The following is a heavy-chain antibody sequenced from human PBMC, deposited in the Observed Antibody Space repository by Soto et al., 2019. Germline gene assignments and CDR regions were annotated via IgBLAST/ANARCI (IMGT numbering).Heavy chain of an antibody. CDR1: GGSLSSGDYY. CDR3: SRGPPGLRYFDY. CDR2: IYYSGST. Sequence: QVQLQESGPGLVKPSQTLSLTCTVSGGSLSSGDYYWNLIRQPPGKGLEWIGYIYYSGSTYYHPSFKSRLTISVDTSKNQFSLKLSSVTAADMAVYYCSRGPPGLRYFDYWGQGNLVTVSS. J-gene: IGHJ4*02. V-gene: IGHV4-30-4*01.